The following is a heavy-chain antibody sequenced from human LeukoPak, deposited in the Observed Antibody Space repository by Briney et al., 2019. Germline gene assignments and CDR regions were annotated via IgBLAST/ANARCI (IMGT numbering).Heavy chain of an antibody. V-gene: IGHV4-31*03. CDR1: GGSISSGGYY. J-gene: IGHJ6*02. Sequence: SETLSLTCTVSGGSISSGGYYWSWIRQHPGQGLEWIGYIYYSGSTYYNPSLKRRVTISVDTSKNQLSLKLSSVTAADTAVYYCARVVVPAAIRWVDYGMDVWGQGTTVTVSS. CDR3: ARVVVPAAIRWVDYGMDV. D-gene: IGHD2-2*02. CDR2: IYYSGST.